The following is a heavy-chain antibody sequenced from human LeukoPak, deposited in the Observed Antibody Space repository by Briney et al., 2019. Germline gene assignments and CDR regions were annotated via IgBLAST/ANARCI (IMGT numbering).Heavy chain of an antibody. Sequence: SETLSLTCTVSGGSISSYYWSWIRQPPGKGLEWIGYIYHSGSTNYNPSLKSRVTISVDTSKNQFSLKLSSVTAADTAVYYCARAPGYYDSSGYYYYYFDYWGQGTLVTVSS. J-gene: IGHJ4*02. V-gene: IGHV4-59*01. D-gene: IGHD3-22*01. CDR1: GGSISSYY. CDR3: ARAPGYYDSSGYYYYYFDY. CDR2: IYHSGST.